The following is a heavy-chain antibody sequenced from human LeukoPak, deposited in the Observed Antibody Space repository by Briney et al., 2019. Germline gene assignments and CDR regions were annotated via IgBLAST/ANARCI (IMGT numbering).Heavy chain of an antibody. V-gene: IGHV3-30*19. CDR3: ARSLMHAFDI. CDR2: ISYDGSNK. J-gene: IGHJ3*02. Sequence: GGSLRLSCAASGFTFNNYGMHWVRQAPGKGLEWVAVISYDGSNKYYADSVKGRFTISRDNSKNTLYLQMNSLRAEDTAVYYCARSLMHAFDIWGQGTMVTVSS. CDR1: GFTFNNYG. D-gene: IGHD3-9*01.